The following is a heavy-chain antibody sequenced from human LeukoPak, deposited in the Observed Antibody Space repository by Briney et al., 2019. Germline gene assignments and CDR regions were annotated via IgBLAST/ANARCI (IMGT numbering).Heavy chain of an antibody. CDR1: GGSISSGGYY. CDR3: ARVSEQQLGLFEY. J-gene: IGHJ4*02. V-gene: IGHV4-31*03. D-gene: IGHD6-13*01. CDR2: IYNSGST. Sequence: SSETLSLTCTVSGGSISSGGYYWSWIRQHPGKGLEWMGYIYNSGSTYHNPSLKSRVTISVDTSKNQFSLKLSSVTAADTAVYYCARVSEQQLGLFEYWGQGTLVTVSS.